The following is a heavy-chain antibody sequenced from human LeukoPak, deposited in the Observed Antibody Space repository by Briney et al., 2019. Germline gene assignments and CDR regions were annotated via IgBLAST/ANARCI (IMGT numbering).Heavy chain of an antibody. D-gene: IGHD2-2*01. CDR2: IYWNDDK. CDR1: GFSLSTSGVG. Sequence: SGPTLVNPTQTLTLTCTFSGFSLSTSGVGVGWIRQPPGKALEWLALIYWNDDKRYTPSLKSRLTITKETSKNKVVLTMTNMDPVDTAPYYCAHNPRSDHCSSTSCIDAFDIWGQGTMVTVSS. J-gene: IGHJ3*02. V-gene: IGHV2-5*01. CDR3: AHNPRSDHCSSTSCIDAFDI.